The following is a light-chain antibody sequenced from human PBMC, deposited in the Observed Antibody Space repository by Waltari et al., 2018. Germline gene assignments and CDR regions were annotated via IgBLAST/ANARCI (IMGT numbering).Light chain of an antibody. Sequence: DIVLTHSPATLSLSLEERSTLPSMATPGVSNDLAWYQHKHSQAPRLLIYGSFRTATGIPARLSGSRGGTDCTLIMRRLEPEDFAVYHCQQRSGRPHTFGGGPQVEIK. CDR3: QQRSGRPHT. CDR1: PGVSND. J-gene: IGKJ4*01. CDR2: GSF. V-gene: IGKV3-11*01.